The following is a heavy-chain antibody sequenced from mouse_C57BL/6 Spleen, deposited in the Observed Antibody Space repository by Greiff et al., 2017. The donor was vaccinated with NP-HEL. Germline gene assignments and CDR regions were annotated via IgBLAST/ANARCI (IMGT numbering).Heavy chain of an antibody. Sequence: QVQLKQPGAELVKPGASVKLSCKASGYTFTSYWMHWVKQRPGRGLEWIGRIDPNSGGTKYNEKFKSKATLTVDKPSSTAYMQLSSLTSEDSAVYYCARGFYYYGSRNAMDYWGQGTSVTVSS. CDR1: GYTFTSYW. CDR2: IDPNSGGT. V-gene: IGHV1-72*01. J-gene: IGHJ4*01. CDR3: ARGFYYYGSRNAMDY. D-gene: IGHD1-1*01.